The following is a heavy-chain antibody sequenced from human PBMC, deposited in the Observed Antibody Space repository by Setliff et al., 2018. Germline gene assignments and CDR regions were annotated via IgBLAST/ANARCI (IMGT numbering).Heavy chain of an antibody. CDR3: ARVGGADYYDSSGYYFLKQYYFDY. V-gene: IGHV4-61*09. D-gene: IGHD3-22*01. J-gene: IGHJ4*02. CDR2: IYTSGST. Sequence: PSETLSLTCTVSGGSISSGSYYWSWIRLPAGKGLEWIGHIYTSGSTNYNPSLKSRVTISVDTSKNQFSLKLSSVTAADTAVYYCARVGGADYYDSSGYYFLKQYYFDYWGQGTLVTVSS. CDR1: GGSISSGSYY.